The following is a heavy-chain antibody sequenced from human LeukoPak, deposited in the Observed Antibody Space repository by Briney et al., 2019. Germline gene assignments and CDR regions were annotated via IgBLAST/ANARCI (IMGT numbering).Heavy chain of an antibody. CDR3: AKDGRAIWFGESHFDY. CDR2: IIGSGGST. V-gene: IGHV3-23*01. D-gene: IGHD3-10*01. Sequence: PGGSLRLSCAASGFTYSSFAMRCVPQAPGKGLECVSAIIGSGGSTYSADSVKGRFTISRDNSKNTLYLQMNSLRAEDTAVYYCAKDGRAIWFGESHFDYWGQGTLVTVSS. CDR1: GFTYSSFA. J-gene: IGHJ4*02.